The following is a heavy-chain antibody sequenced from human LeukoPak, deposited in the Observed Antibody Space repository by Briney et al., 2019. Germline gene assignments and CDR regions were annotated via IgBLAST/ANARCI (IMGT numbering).Heavy chain of an antibody. D-gene: IGHD4-17*01. CDR2: IKQGGSEK. CDR1: GLAFCSHW. V-gene: IGHV3-7*01. Sequence: GGSLRLSCAASGLAFCSHWMTWGRQAPGEGLGWGASIKQGGSEKYHADPVKGRFTVSRDHAKNSLYLQMNSLSADDTAVYYCARGPHYGDRVDYLDSWGQGTKVTVSS. CDR3: ARGPHYGDRVDYLDS. J-gene: IGHJ4*02.